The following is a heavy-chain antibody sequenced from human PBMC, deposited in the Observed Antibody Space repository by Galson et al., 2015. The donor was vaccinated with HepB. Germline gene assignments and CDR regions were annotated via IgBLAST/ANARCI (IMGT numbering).Heavy chain of an antibody. D-gene: IGHD6-19*01. V-gene: IGHV4-59*01. Sequence: ETLSLTCTVSGGSISSYYWSWIRQPPGKGLEWIGYIYYSGSTNYNPSLKGRVTISVDTSKNQFSLKLSSVTAADTAVYYCARYPAVAGTRAFDYWGQGTLVTVSS. CDR3: ARYPAVAGTRAFDY. CDR2: IYYSGST. J-gene: IGHJ4*02. CDR1: GGSISSYY.